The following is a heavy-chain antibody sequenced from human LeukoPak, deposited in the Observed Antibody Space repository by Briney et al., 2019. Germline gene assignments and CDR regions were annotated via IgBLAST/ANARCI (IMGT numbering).Heavy chain of an antibody. D-gene: IGHD6-13*01. Sequence: ASVKVSCKASGYTFTSYAMHWVRQAPGQRLEWMGWINAGNGNTKYSQKFQGRVTITRDTSASTAYMELSSLRSEDTAVYYCAREGAAAGTDYYYYYMDVWGKGTTVTVSS. J-gene: IGHJ6*03. CDR1: GYTFTSYA. CDR2: INAGNGNT. V-gene: IGHV1-3*01. CDR3: AREGAAAGTDYYYYYMDV.